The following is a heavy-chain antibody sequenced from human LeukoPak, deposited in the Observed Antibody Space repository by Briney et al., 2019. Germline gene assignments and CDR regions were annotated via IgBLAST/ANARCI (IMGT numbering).Heavy chain of an antibody. CDR1: GFTFSSYS. Sequence: GGSLRLSCAASGFTFSSYSMNWVRQAPGKGLEWVSYISSSSSTIYYADSVKGRFTISRDNAKNSLYLQMNSLRAEDTAVCYCAREVSRWLQFVFDYWGQGTLVTVSS. CDR2: ISSSSSTI. CDR3: AREVSRWLQFVFDY. D-gene: IGHD5-24*01. J-gene: IGHJ4*02. V-gene: IGHV3-48*01.